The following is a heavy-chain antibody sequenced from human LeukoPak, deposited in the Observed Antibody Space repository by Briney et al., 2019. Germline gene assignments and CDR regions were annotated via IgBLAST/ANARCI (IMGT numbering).Heavy chain of an antibody. CDR1: GYSFTSYW. Sequence: GESLKISCKGSGYSFTSYWIGWVRQMPGKGLECMGMIYPYDSETRYSPSFQGQVTISADKSINTAYLQWRSLKASDTAIYHCARIAVAATPSYFDYWGQGALVTVSS. CDR3: ARIAVAATPSYFDY. V-gene: IGHV5-51*01. D-gene: IGHD2-15*01. J-gene: IGHJ4*02. CDR2: IYPYDSET.